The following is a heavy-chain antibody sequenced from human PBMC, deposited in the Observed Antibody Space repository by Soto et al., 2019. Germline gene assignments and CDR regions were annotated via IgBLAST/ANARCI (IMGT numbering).Heavy chain of an antibody. V-gene: IGHV2-5*02. D-gene: IGHD5-18*01. CDR3: AHVFDGYSYGELYFQH. CDR1: GFSLSTSGLG. CDR2: IYWDDDK. Sequence: SGPTLVNPTQTLTLTCTFSGFSLSTSGLGVGWIRQPPGKALEWLALIYWDDDKRYSPSLKSRLTITKDTSKNQVVLTMTNMDPVDTATYYCAHVFDGYSYGELYFQHWGQGTLVTVSS. J-gene: IGHJ1*01.